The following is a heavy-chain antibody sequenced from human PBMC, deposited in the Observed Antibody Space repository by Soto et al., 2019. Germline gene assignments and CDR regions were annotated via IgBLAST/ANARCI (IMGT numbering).Heavy chain of an antibody. J-gene: IGHJ4*02. CDR2: IKQDGSEK. CDR1: GFTIGDFW. V-gene: IGHV3-7*01. Sequence: PGGSLRLSCAASGFTIGDFWMSWVRQAPGKGLEWVANIKQDGSEKYYVGSVKGRFTISRNSAKNSLYLQMDNLRGEDTAVYYCARTVVVVVPDNFDHWGQGTLVTVS. CDR3: ARTVVVVVPDNFDH. D-gene: IGHD3-22*01.